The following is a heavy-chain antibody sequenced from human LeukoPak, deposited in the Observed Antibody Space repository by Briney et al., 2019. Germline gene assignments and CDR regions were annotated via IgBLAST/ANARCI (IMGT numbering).Heavy chain of an antibody. CDR3: AKDFLPGIVAPPSN. Sequence: PGGSLRLSCAASGFTFSSYGMHWVRQAPGKGLEWVAVISYDGSNKYYADSVKGRFTISRDNSKNTLYLQMNSLRAEDTAVYYCAKDFLPGIVAPPSNWGQGTLVTVSS. CDR2: ISYDGSNK. D-gene: IGHD3-22*01. V-gene: IGHV3-30*18. CDR1: GFTFSSYG. J-gene: IGHJ4*02.